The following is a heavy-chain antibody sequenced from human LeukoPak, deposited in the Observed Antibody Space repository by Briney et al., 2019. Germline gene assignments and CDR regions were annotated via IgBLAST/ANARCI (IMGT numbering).Heavy chain of an antibody. V-gene: IGHV3-7*04. D-gene: IGHD5-18*01. CDR1: GFIFSNNW. CDR2: IKQDGSEK. Sequence: PGGSLRLSCAASGFIFSNNWMSWVRQAPGKGLEWVANIKQDGSEKYYVDSVKGRFTISRDNAKNSLYLQMNSLRAEDTAVYYCARGGWDTAMVDYWGQGTLVTVSS. J-gene: IGHJ4*02. CDR3: ARGGWDTAMVDY.